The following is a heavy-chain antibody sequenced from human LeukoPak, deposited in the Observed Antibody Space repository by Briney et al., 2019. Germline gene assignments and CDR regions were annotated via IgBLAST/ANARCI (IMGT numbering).Heavy chain of an antibody. CDR2: VNPNSGGT. CDR3: ARVAVGATYNWFDP. Sequence: ASVKVSCKASGYTFTGYYMHWVRQAPGQGLEWMEWVNPNSGGTNYTQKFQGRVTMTRDTSISTAYMELSRLRSDDTAVYYCARVAVGATYNWFDPWGQGTLVTVSS. D-gene: IGHD1-26*01. V-gene: IGHV1-2*02. J-gene: IGHJ5*02. CDR1: GYTFTGYY.